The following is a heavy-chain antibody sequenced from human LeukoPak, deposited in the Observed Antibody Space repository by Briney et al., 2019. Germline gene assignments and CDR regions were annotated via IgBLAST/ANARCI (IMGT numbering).Heavy chain of an antibody. CDR2: IKQDGSEK. CDR1: GFTFSSYW. J-gene: IGHJ4*02. CDR3: ARDRYGDYRFATLNYFDY. Sequence: GGSLRLSCAASGFTFSSYWMSWVRQAPGKGLEWVANIKQDGSEKYYVDSVKGRFTISRDNAKNSLYLQMNSLRAEDTAVYYCARDRYGDYRFATLNYFDYWGQGTLVTVSS. V-gene: IGHV3-7*01. D-gene: IGHD4-17*01.